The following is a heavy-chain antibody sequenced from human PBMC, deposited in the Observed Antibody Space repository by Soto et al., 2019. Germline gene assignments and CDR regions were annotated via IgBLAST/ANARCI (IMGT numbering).Heavy chain of an antibody. CDR3: ARDQLEGNWFDP. CDR1: GGSISSGGYA. CDR2: IYHSGYT. D-gene: IGHD1-1*01. J-gene: IGHJ5*02. V-gene: IGHV4-30-2*01. Sequence: QLQLQESGSGLVKPSQTLSLTCTVSGGSISSGGYAWNWIRQAPGKGLEWIGYIYHSGYTLYNPSLKGRVXGXVXXSKNHFSLNLTSVTAADTAVYYCARDQLEGNWFDPWGQGTLVTVSS.